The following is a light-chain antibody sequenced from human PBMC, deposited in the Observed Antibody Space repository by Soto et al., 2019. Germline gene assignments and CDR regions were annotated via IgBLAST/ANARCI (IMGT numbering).Light chain of an antibody. CDR2: DGS. V-gene: IGKV1-13*02. Sequence: AIQLTQSPSSLSASVGDRVTITCRASQDISSALAWYQQKPGKPPKLLIYDGSSLESGVPSRFSGSGSGTDFTLTISSLQPEDFATYYCQKFYIYNQTFGQGTNLEIK. CDR3: QKFYIYNQT. J-gene: IGKJ2*01. CDR1: QDISSA.